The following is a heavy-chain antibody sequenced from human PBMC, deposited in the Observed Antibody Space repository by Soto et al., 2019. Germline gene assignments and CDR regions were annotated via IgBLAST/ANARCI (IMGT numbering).Heavy chain of an antibody. D-gene: IGHD5-18*01. J-gene: IGHJ6*02. CDR3: ARALYSYGRMDV. V-gene: IGHV4-61*01. Sequence: SETLSLTCTVSGGSVSSCSYYWSLIRQPPGKGLEWIGYIYYSGSTNYNPSLKSRVTISVDTSKNQFSLKLSSVTAADTAVYYCARALYSYGRMDVWGQGTTVTVSS. CDR1: GGSVSSCSYY. CDR2: IYYSGST.